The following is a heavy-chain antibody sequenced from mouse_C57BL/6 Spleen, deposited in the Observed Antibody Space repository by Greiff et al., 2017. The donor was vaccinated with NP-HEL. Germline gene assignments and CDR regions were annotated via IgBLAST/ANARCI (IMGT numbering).Heavy chain of an antibody. J-gene: IGHJ1*03. CDR3: ARSSRYRSSYRYFDV. V-gene: IGHV1-18*01. CDR2: INPNNGGT. D-gene: IGHD1-1*01. CDR1: GYTFTDYN. Sequence: EVQLVESGPELVKPGASVKIPCKASGYTFTDYNMDWVKQSHGKSLEWIGDINPNNGGTIYNQKFKGKATLTVDKSTSTAYMELRSLTSEDTAVYYCARSSRYRSSYRYFDVWGTGTTVTVSS.